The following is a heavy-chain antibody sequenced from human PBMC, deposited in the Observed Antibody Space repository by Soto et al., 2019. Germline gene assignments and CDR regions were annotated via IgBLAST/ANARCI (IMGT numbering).Heavy chain of an antibody. D-gene: IGHD3-22*01. J-gene: IGHJ4*02. CDR2: IRSKAYGGTT. Sequence: GGSLRLSCTASGFTFGDYAMSWVRQAPGKGLEWVGFIRSKAYGGTTEYAASVKGRFTISRDDSKSIAYLQMNSLKTEDTAVYYCTRDGTYYYDSSGYYYDYWGQGTLVTVSS. CDR1: GFTFGDYA. V-gene: IGHV3-49*04. CDR3: TRDGTYYYDSSGYYYDY.